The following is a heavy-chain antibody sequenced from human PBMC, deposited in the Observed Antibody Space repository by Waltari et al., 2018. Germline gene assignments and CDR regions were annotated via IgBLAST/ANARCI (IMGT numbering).Heavy chain of an antibody. J-gene: IGHJ5*01. Sequence: EVYVVESGGGWVQPGGSLRLSCAASGFKYTNYWMDWVRQAPGKGLEWVANRKPDGTEKYYVDSVRGRFTISRDNAKNSLYLQMNSLRAEDTAIYYCVRNRGWLQFDWWGQGTLVTVSS. D-gene: IGHD5-12*01. CDR2: RKPDGTEK. V-gene: IGHV3-7*01. CDR3: VRNRGWLQFDW. CDR1: GFKYTNYW.